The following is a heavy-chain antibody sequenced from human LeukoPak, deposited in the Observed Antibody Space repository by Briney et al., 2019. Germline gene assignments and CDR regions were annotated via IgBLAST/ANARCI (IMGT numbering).Heavy chain of an antibody. CDR1: GGSMSGYY. D-gene: IGHD2/OR15-2a*01. CDR3: ARLRGDYFPRF. CDR2: IYYTGST. J-gene: IGHJ1*01. Sequence: PSETLSLTCTVSGGSMSGYYWTWIRQPPGKGLEWIAYIYYTGSTNYNPSLESRVTISVDTSKNQFSLRLNSMATADTAVYYCARLRGDYFPRFWGQGTLLTVSS. V-gene: IGHV4-59*01.